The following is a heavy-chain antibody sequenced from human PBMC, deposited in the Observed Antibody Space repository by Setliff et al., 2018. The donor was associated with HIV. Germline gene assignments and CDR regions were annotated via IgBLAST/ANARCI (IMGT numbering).Heavy chain of an antibody. Sequence: SETLSLTCAVSGGSIRSGNWWTWVRQSPGKGLEWIGRIYSSGSTKYNPSLKSRVTILVDMSKNQFSLRLSSVTAPDTAVYFCAREDGEYTSSPRWFDPWGQGTQVTVSS. J-gene: IGHJ5*02. V-gene: IGHV4-4*02. CDR3: AREDGEYTSSPRWFDP. D-gene: IGHD6-13*01. CDR1: GGSIRSGNW. CDR2: IYSSGST.